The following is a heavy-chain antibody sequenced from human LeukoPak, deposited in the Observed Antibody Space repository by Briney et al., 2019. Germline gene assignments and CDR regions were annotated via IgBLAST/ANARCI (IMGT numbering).Heavy chain of an antibody. CDR3: AKGEPTFGVVVVAATQSDY. Sequence: GGPLRLSCAAFGFTFKIYSMNWVRQAPGKGLEWVSAISGSGGSTYYADSVKGRFTISRDNSKNTLYLQMNSLRAEDTAVYYCAKGEPTFGVVVVAATQSDYWGQGTLVTVSS. CDR1: GFTFKIYS. J-gene: IGHJ4*02. D-gene: IGHD2-15*01. CDR2: ISGSGGST. V-gene: IGHV3-23*01.